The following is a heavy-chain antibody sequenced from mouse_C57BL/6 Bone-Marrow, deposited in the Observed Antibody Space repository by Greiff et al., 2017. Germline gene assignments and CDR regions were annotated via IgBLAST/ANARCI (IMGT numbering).Heavy chain of an antibody. V-gene: IGHV1-63*01. CDR3: ARWSTTVVADY. D-gene: IGHD1-1*01. J-gene: IGHJ2*01. Sequence: QVQLQQSGAELVRPGTSVKMSCKASGYTFTNYWIGWAKQRPGHGREWIGDIYPGGGYTNYTEKFKGKATLTADKSSSTAFMQFSSLTSEDSAIYYSARWSTTVVADYWGQGTTLTVSS. CDR2: IYPGGGYT. CDR1: GYTFTNYW.